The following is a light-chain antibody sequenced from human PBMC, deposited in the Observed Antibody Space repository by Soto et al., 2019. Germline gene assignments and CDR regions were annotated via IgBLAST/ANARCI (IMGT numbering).Light chain of an antibody. Sequence: EIVMTQSPDTLSVSPGEGATLSCRVSQSIRSNLAWYQQRPGQAPRLLMYGASTRADGIPARFTGSGSGTEFTLTISSLQSEDLAVYYCQQYNNWPLTFGGGTKVDIK. CDR2: GAS. J-gene: IGKJ4*01. CDR3: QQYNNWPLT. CDR1: QSIRSN. V-gene: IGKV3-15*01.